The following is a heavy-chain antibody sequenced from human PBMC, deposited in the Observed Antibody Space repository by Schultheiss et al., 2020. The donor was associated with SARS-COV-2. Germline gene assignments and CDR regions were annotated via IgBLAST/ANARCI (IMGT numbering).Heavy chain of an antibody. J-gene: IGHJ6*02. Sequence: GGSLRLSCAASGFTFSSYGMHWVRQAPGKGLEWVAVISYDGSNKYYADSVKGRFTISRDNSKNTLYLQINSLRAEDTAVYYCARDHKGAIFGVDPYYYYGMDVWGQGTTVTVSS. V-gene: IGHV3-30*03. CDR3: ARDHKGAIFGVDPYYYYGMDV. D-gene: IGHD3-3*01. CDR1: GFTFSSYG. CDR2: ISYDGSNK.